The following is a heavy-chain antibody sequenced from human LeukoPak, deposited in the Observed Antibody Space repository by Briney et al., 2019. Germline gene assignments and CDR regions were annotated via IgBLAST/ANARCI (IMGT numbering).Heavy chain of an antibody. CDR3: ARDERYDSSGYPFDF. CDR1: GYTFTGYF. V-gene: IGHV1-2*02. J-gene: IGHJ4*02. Sequence: LWASVKVSCKASGYTFTGYFIHWVRQAPGQGLEWMGWINPNSGGTNYAQKFQGRVTMTRDTSIITAYMELSRLSSDDTAVYYCARDERYDSSGYPFDFWGQGTLVTVSS. D-gene: IGHD3-22*01. CDR2: INPNSGGT.